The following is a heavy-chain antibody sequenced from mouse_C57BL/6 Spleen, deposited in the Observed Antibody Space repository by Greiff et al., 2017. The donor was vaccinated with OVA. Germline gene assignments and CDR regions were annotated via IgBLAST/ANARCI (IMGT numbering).Heavy chain of an antibody. V-gene: IGHV14-3*01. J-gene: IGHJ3*01. Sequence: EVQLQQSVAELVRPGASVKLSCTASGFNIKNTYMHWVKQRPEQGLEWIGRIDPANGNTKYAPKFQGKATIPADTSSNTAYLQLSSLTSEDTAIFYCARGFYYGSSSWFAYWGQGTLVTVSA. CDR3: ARGFYYGSSSWFAY. CDR1: GFNIKNTY. D-gene: IGHD1-1*01. CDR2: IDPANGNT.